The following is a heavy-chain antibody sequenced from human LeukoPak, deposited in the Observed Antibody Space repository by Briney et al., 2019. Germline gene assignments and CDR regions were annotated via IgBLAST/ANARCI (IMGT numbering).Heavy chain of an antibody. V-gene: IGHV1-18*04. Sequence: ASVKVSCKASGYTFTGYYMHWVRHSPGQGLEWMGWISPENGDTNYAQNFQDRVTMTTDTSTNTAYMELRNLTSDDTAVYFCARVFGYYFSYMDVWGEGTTVIISS. CDR1: GYTFTGYY. D-gene: IGHD3-3*01. CDR3: ARVFGYYFSYMDV. CDR2: ISPENGDT. J-gene: IGHJ6*03.